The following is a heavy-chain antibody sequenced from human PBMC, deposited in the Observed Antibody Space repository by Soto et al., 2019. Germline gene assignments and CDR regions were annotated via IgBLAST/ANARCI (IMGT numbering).Heavy chain of an antibody. Sequence: GASVKVSCKASGYTFTSYDINWVRQATGQGLEWMGWMNPNSGNTGYAQKFQGRLSMTRNSTISTAYMELSSLRSEDTAVYYCARVQSSAIFGVVIYRRGFEPWGQGTLVTVSS. D-gene: IGHD3-3*01. J-gene: IGHJ5*02. V-gene: IGHV1-8*01. CDR2: MNPNSGNT. CDR1: GYTFTSYD. CDR3: ARVQSSAIFGVVIYRRGFEP.